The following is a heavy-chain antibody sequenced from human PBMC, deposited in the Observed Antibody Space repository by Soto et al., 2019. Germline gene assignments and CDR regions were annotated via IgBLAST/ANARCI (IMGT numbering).Heavy chain of an antibody. J-gene: IGHJ4*02. Sequence: QVQLQESGPGLVKPSETLSLTCGVSDSSINSNYYWLWIRQPPGKGLEWIGAIHHSGTTYYTPSLKSRVTISMDTSKNHFSLRLTSVTAADTAKYYCARGLYGGNLDYWGQGTPVTVPS. CDR3: ARGLYGGNLDY. V-gene: IGHV4-38-2*01. D-gene: IGHD4-17*01. CDR1: DSSINSNYY. CDR2: IHHSGTT.